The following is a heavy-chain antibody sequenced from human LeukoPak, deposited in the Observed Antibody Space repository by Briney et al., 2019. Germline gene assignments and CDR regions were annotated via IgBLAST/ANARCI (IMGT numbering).Heavy chain of an antibody. CDR1: GFTFSSYG. V-gene: IGHV3-30*03. J-gene: IGHJ4*02. CDR3: ARGSGDLDQ. CDR2: ISYDGSNK. D-gene: IGHD3-10*01. Sequence: GSLRLSCAASGFTFSSYGMHWVRQAPGKGLEWVAVISYDGSNKYYADSVKGRFTISRDNAKNSLTLQMNSLKAEDTAVYYCARGSGDLDQWGQGTLVSVSS.